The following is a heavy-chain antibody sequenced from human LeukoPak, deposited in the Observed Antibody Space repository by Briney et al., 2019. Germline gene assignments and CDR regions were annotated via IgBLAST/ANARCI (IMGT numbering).Heavy chain of an antibody. CDR3: ASYYYDSSGYLIDY. CDR2: IYYSGST. V-gene: IGHV4-59*01. J-gene: IGHJ4*02. Sequence: SETLSLTCTVSGDSISSYYWSWIRQPPGKGLEWIGYIYYSGSTNYNPSLKSRVTISVDTSKNQFSLKLSSVTAADTAVYYCASYYYDSSGYLIDYWGQGTLVTVSS. D-gene: IGHD3-22*01. CDR1: GDSISSYY.